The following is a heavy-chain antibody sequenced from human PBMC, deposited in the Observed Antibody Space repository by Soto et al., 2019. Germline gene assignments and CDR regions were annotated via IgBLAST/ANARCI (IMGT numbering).Heavy chain of an antibody. CDR1: GFTFSSYG. CDR3: ARGAETYYYGMDV. V-gene: IGHV3-33*01. J-gene: IGHJ6*02. CDR2: IWYDGSNK. Sequence: QVQLVESGGGVVQPGRSLRLSCAASGFTFSSYGMHWVRQAPGKGLGWVAVIWYDGSNKYYADSVKGRFTISRDNSKNTLYLQMNSLRAEDTAVYYCARGAETYYYGMDVWGQGTTVTVSS.